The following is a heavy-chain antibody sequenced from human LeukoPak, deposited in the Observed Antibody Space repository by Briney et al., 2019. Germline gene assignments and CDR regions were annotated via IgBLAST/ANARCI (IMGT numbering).Heavy chain of an antibody. Sequence: ASVKVSCKASGYTFTGYYMHWVRQAPGQGLEWMGWINPNSGGTNYAQKFQGGVTMTRDTSISTAYMELSRLRSDDTAVYYCAILSVHFYYDSSGYSPAPLSNADYWGQGTLVTVSS. CDR3: AILSVHFYYDSSGYSPAPLSNADY. CDR1: GYTFTGYY. CDR2: INPNSGGT. D-gene: IGHD3-22*01. J-gene: IGHJ4*02. V-gene: IGHV1-2*02.